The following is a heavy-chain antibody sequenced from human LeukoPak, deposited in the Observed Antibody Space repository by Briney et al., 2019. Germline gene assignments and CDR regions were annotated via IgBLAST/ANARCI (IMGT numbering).Heavy chain of an antibody. V-gene: IGHV4-34*01. CDR1: GESFNDYY. CDR2: INHSGSS. CDR3: ARVRGPGTLSDYDILTGYYSGSYCYMDV. Sequence: PSETLSLTCAVYGESFNDYYWSWIRQPPGKGLEWIGEINHSGSSNYSPSLKSRVTISVDTSKNQFSLKLTSVTAADTAVYYCARVRGPGTLSDYDILTGYYSGSYCYMDVWGKGTTVTVSS. D-gene: IGHD3-9*01. J-gene: IGHJ6*03.